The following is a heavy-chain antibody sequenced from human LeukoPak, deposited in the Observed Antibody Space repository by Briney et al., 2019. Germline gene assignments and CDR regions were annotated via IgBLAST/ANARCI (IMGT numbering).Heavy chain of an antibody. V-gene: IGHV4-34*01. CDR2: INHSGST. J-gene: IGHJ4*02. Sequence: SETLSLTCAVYGGSFSGYYWSWIRQPPGKGLEWIGEINHSGSTNYNPSLKSRITISVDTSKNQFSLKLSSVTAADTAVYYCARGTAPDYWGQGTLVTVSS. CDR1: GGSFSGYY. D-gene: IGHD6-25*01. CDR3: ARGTAPDY.